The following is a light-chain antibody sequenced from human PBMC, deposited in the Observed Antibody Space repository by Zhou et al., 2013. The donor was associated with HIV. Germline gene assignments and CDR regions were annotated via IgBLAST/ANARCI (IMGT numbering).Light chain of an antibody. Sequence: DIQMTQSPSSLSESVGERVTITCRASQSISNYVNWYQQRPGKAPKLLIYAASTLQSGVPSRFSGSGSGTDFTLTISSLQPEDFANYYCQQSYSTPPTFGQGTRLDIK. CDR2: AAS. CDR1: QSISNY. V-gene: IGKV1-39*01. J-gene: IGKJ5*01. CDR3: QQSYSTPPT.